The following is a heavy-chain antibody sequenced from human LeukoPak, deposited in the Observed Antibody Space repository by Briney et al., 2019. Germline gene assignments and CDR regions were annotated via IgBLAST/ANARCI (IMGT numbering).Heavy chain of an antibody. Sequence: GESLKISCKGSGYSFTSYWIGWVRQMPGKGLEWMGIIYPCDSDTRYSPSFQGQVTISADKSISTAYLQWSSLKASDTAMYYCARPGVYAVFGIVGAWPDAFDIWGQGTMVTVSS. CDR1: GYSFTSYW. CDR2: IYPCDSDT. V-gene: IGHV5-51*01. CDR3: ARPGVYAVFGIVGAWPDAFDI. J-gene: IGHJ3*02. D-gene: IGHD1-26*01.